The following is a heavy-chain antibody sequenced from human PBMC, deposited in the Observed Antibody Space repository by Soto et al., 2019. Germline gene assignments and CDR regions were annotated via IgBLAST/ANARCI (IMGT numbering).Heavy chain of an antibody. CDR3: SRIRGGSYYHSDY. D-gene: IGHD1-26*01. V-gene: IGHV3-72*01. J-gene: IGHJ4*02. Sequence: HPGGSLRLSCAAAGFTISDHYMDWVRQAPGKGLEWVGRTRDKAHSYTTEYAASVKGRFTISRDDSENSLYLQMSSLKTEDAAIYYCSRIRGGSYYHSDYWGQGTLVTVSS. CDR1: GFTISDHY. CDR2: TRDKAHSYTT.